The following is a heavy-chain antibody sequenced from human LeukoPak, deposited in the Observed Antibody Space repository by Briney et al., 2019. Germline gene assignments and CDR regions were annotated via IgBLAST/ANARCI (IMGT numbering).Heavy chain of an antibody. CDR1: GYIFTAYY. J-gene: IGHJ6*03. CDR2: IDPNSGAT. Sequence: ASVKVSCKASGYIFTAYYMHWVRQAPGQGLEWMGWIDPNSGATNYAQRFQGRVTMTRDTSITAAYMELSRLTSDDTAVYYCARRYNSGPVFYYMAVWGKGTTVTVSS. V-gene: IGHV1-2*02. CDR3: ARRYNSGPVFYYMAV. D-gene: IGHD3-10*01.